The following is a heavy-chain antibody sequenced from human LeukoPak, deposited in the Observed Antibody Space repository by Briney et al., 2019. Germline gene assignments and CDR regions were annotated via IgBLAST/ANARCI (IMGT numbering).Heavy chain of an antibody. Sequence: GASVKVPCKASGYTFTSYGISWVRQAPGQGLEWMGWISAYNGNTKYAQRLQGRVTMTTDTSTTTAYVELRSLRSDDTAVYYCARGGEFGYMDVWGKGTTVTVSS. V-gene: IGHV1-18*01. CDR2: ISAYNGNT. J-gene: IGHJ6*03. CDR3: ARGGEFGYMDV. CDR1: GYTFTSYG. D-gene: IGHD3-16*01.